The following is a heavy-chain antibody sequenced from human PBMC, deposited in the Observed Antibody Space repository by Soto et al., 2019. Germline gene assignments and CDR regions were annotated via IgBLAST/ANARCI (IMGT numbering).Heavy chain of an antibody. D-gene: IGHD6-19*01. J-gene: IGHJ4*02. Sequence: PSETLSLTCAVSGGSISSGGYSWSWIRQPPGKGLEWIGYIYHSGSTYYNPSLKSRVTISVDRSKNQFSLKLSSVTAADTAVFYCAKERSSGWSFDYWGQGTLVTVSS. CDR1: GGSISSGGYS. CDR3: AKERSSGWSFDY. CDR2: IYHSGST. V-gene: IGHV4-30-2*01.